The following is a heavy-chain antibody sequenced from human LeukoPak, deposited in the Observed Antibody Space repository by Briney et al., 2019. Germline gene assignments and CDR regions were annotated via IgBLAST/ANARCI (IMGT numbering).Heavy chain of an antibody. J-gene: IGHJ6*04. CDR1: GFTFSSYA. CDR2: ISGSGGST. D-gene: IGHD3-10*01. Sequence: GGSLRLSCAASGFTFSSYAMSWVRQALGKGLEWVSAISGSGGSTYYADSVKGRFTISRDNSKNTLYLQMNSLRAEDTAVYYCASSSDIYGSGSYFNSLGDVWGKGTTVSISS. V-gene: IGHV3-23*01. CDR3: ASSSDIYGSGSYFNSLGDV.